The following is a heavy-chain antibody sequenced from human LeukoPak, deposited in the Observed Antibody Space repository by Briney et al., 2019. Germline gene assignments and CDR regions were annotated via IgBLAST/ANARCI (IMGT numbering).Heavy chain of an antibody. D-gene: IGHD3-22*01. CDR2: IYTSGST. Sequence: PSETLSLTCAVYGGSFSGYYWSWIRQPAGKGLEWIGRIYTSGSTNYNPSLKSRVTISVDTSKNQFSLKLSSVTAADTAVYYCARSYYYDSFDYWGQGTLVTVSS. CDR3: ARSYYYDSFDY. J-gene: IGHJ4*02. V-gene: IGHV4-59*10. CDR1: GGSFSGYY.